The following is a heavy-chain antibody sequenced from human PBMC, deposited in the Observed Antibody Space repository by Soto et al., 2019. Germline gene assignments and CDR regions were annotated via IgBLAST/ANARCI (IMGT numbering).Heavy chain of an antibody. J-gene: IGHJ6*02. CDR1: GYSFTSYW. CDR3: ALVGGKDIVVVPAAKMLGDYYCMDA. Sequence: GSLTISCKGSGYSFTSYWIGWVRQMPGNGLEWMGIIYPGDSDTRYSPSFQGQVTISAGKSISTGYLQWGSLKASGTAMYYCALVGGKDIVVVPAAKMLGDYYCMDAWGQGTTVTDAS. D-gene: IGHD2-2*01. V-gene: IGHV5-51*01. CDR2: IYPGDSDT.